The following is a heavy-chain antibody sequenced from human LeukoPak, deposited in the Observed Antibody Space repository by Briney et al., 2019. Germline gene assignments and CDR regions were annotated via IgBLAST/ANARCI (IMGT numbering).Heavy chain of an antibody. V-gene: IGHV4-30-2*01. CDR2: IYHSGST. Sequence: SQTLSLTCAVSGGSISSGGYSWSWIRQPPGKGLEWIGYIYHSGSTYYNPSLKSRVTISVDRSKNQFSLKLNSVTAADTAVYYCARMAGSYYFDYWGQGTLVTVSS. J-gene: IGHJ4*02. CDR3: ARMAGSYYFDY. D-gene: IGHD6-19*01. CDR1: GGSISSGGYS.